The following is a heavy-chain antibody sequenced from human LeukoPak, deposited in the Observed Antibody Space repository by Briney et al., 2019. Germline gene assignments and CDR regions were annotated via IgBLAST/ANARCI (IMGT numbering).Heavy chain of an antibody. CDR1: GGSISSNSGSYY. CDR3: ARASWGSGSYYVPFDY. CDR2: IYPSGST. V-gene: IGHV4-61*02. D-gene: IGHD3-10*01. J-gene: IGHJ4*02. Sequence: SETLSLTCTVSGGSISSNSGSYYWSWIRQPAGKGLEWIGRIYPSGSTAYNPSLESRVTMSVDASKNQFSLKLSSVTAADTAVYYCARASWGSGSYYVPFDYWGQGTLVTVSS.